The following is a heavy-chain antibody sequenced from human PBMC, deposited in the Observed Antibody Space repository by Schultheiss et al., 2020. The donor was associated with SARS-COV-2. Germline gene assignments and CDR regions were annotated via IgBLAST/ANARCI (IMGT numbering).Heavy chain of an antibody. J-gene: IGHJ4*02. Sequence: SQTLSLTCTVSGGSISSSSYYWGWIRQPPGKGLEWIGSIYYSGSTYYNPSLKSRVTISVDTSKNQFSLKLSSVTAADTAVYYCAREVEMATNYYFDYWGQGTLVTVSS. CDR1: GGSISSSSYY. CDR2: IYYSGST. CDR3: AREVEMATNYYFDY. V-gene: IGHV4-39*07. D-gene: IGHD5-24*01.